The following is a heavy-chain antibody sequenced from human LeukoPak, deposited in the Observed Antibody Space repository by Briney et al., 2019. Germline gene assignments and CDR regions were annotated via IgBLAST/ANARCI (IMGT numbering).Heavy chain of an antibody. J-gene: IGHJ3*02. V-gene: IGHV4-4*02. CDR2: IYHSGST. Sequence: PSETLSLTCAVSGGSISSSNWWSWVRQPPGKGLEWIGEIYHSGSTNYNPSLKSRVTISVDKSKNQFSLKLSSVTAADTAVYFCARGQVYYDISTGYSSWTFDIWGQGTMVTASS. CDR1: GGSISSSNW. CDR3: ARGQVYYDISTGYSSWTFDI. D-gene: IGHD3-9*01.